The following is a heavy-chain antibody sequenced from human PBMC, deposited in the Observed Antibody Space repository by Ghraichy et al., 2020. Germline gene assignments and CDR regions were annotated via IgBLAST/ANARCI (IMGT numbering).Heavy chain of an antibody. Sequence: GGFLRLSCAASGFTSANYAMHWVRQAPGKGLEWVSGISWNSGSIEYADSVKGRFTISRDNAKNSLYLQMNSLRVEDTALYYCARGPGMAVGKGYFDYWGQGTLVTVSS. D-gene: IGHD6-19*01. CDR2: ISWNSGSI. CDR1: GFTSANYA. CDR3: ARGPGMAVGKGYFDY. J-gene: IGHJ4*02. V-gene: IGHV3-9*02.